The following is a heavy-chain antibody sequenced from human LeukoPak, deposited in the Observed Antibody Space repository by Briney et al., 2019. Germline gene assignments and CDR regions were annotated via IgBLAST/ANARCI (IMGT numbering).Heavy chain of an antibody. CDR2: ISAYNGNT. V-gene: IGHV1-18*01. D-gene: IGHD3-22*01. J-gene: IGHJ2*01. CDR1: GYTFISYG. Sequence: GSSVKVSCKASGYTFISYGISWVRQAPGQGLEWMGWISAYNGNTNYAQKLQGRVTMTTDTSTSTAYMELRSLRSDDTAVYYCARAHSSGYYQYWYFDLWGRGTLVTVST. CDR3: ARAHSSGYYQYWYFDL.